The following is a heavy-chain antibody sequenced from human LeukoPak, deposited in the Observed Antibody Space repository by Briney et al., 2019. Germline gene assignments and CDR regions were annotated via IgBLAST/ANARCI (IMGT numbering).Heavy chain of an antibody. CDR3: ARVNENSSAWYGGFDY. V-gene: IGHV4-4*07. D-gene: IGHD6-19*01. J-gene: IGHJ4*02. CDR2: IYTSEST. CDR1: GGSISSYY. Sequence: PSQTLPLTCTVSGGSISSYYWSWIRQPAGKGLEWIGRIYTSESTIYNPSLKSRVTLSVDTSNNQLSLKLSSVTAADTAVYYCARVNENSSAWYGGFDYWGQGTLVTVSS.